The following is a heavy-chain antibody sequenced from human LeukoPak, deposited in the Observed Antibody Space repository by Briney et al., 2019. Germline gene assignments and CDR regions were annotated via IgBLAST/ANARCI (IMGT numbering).Heavy chain of an antibody. Sequence: GGSLRLSCAASGFTFSSYSMNWVRQAPGKGLEWVSSISSSSSYICYADSVKGRFTISRDNAKNSLYLQMNSPRAEDTAVYYCARGVQLWYDYWGQGTLVTVSS. CDR3: ARGVQLWYDY. CDR2: ISSSSSYI. D-gene: IGHD5-18*01. CDR1: GFTFSSYS. V-gene: IGHV3-21*01. J-gene: IGHJ4*02.